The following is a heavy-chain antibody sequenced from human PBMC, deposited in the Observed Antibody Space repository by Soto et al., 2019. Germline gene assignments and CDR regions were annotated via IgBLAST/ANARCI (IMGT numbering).Heavy chain of an antibody. V-gene: IGHV3-64D*06. Sequence: GGSLRLSCSASGFTFSEYSMLWVRQAPGKGLQYVSTISSDGDITYYADSVKGRFTISRDNSKNTLYLQMNSLRPEDTAVYYCVKVSTFYDILTGYYSTNFFDPWGQGPLVTVSS. CDR2: ISSDGDIT. D-gene: IGHD3-9*01. J-gene: IGHJ5*02. CDR3: VKVSTFYDILTGYYSTNFFDP. CDR1: GFTFSEYS.